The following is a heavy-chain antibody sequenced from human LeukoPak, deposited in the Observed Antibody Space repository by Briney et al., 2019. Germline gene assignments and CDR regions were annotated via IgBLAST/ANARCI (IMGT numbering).Heavy chain of an antibody. J-gene: IGHJ4*02. CDR3: AKRGYYYDSGGYYYFDY. CDR1: GFTFSNFA. CDR2: ISASGNDI. V-gene: IGHV3-23*01. Sequence: PGGSLRLSCAASGFTFSNFAMSWVRQAPGKGLEWVSVISASGNDIYYADSMKGRFTISRDNSGNTLYLQMNSLRAEDTAVYYCAKRGYYYDSGGYYYFDYWGQGTLVTVSS. D-gene: IGHD3-22*01.